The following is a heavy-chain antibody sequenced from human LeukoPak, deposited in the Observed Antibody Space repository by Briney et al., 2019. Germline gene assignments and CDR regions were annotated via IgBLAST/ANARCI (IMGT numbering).Heavy chain of an antibody. CDR3: SRLQFDWLSPGAFDI. CDR1: GGSVSSGRYY. CDR2: IYYSGST. Sequence: SETLSLICTVSGGSVSSGRYYWSWIRQPPGKELEWIGYIYYSGSTNYNPSLKSRVTISVDTSKNQFSLKLSSVTAADTAVYYCSRLQFDWLSPGAFDIWGQGTMVTVSS. D-gene: IGHD3-9*01. V-gene: IGHV4-61*01. J-gene: IGHJ3*02.